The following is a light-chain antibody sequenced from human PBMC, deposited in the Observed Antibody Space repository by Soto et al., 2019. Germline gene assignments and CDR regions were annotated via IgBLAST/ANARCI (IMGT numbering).Light chain of an antibody. CDR1: SSDVGGYNY. CDR2: AVS. V-gene: IGLV2-8*01. J-gene: IGLJ1*01. Sequence: QSALTQPPSASGSLGRSVTISCTGTSSDVGGYNYVSWYQLHPGKAPKLMIYAVSKRPSGVPDRFSGSKSGNTASLTVSGLQAEDEADYYCSSHAGSNNYVFGTGTKLTVL. CDR3: SSHAGSNNYV.